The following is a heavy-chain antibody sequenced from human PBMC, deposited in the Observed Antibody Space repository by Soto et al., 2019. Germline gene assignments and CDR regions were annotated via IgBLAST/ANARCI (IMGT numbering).Heavy chain of an antibody. D-gene: IGHD6-19*01. J-gene: IGHJ5*02. CDR2: INAGNGNT. CDR1: GYTFTSYA. Sequence: QVQLVQSGAEEKKPGASVKVSCKASGYTFTSYAMHWVRQAPGQRLEWMGWINAGNGNTKYSQKFQGRVTITRDTSASTAYMELSSLRSEDTAVYYCARAKGIAVAGTSLSWFDPCGQGTLVTVAS. CDR3: ARAKGIAVAGTSLSWFDP. V-gene: IGHV1-3*05.